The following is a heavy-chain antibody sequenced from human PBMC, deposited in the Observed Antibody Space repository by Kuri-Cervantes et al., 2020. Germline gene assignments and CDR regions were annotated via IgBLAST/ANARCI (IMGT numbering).Heavy chain of an antibody. V-gene: IGHV3-23*01. CDR3: AKGLLSLWYFAL. CDR1: GFTFSSYA. CDR2: ISGSGGST. J-gene: IGHJ2*01. D-gene: IGHD2-15*01. Sequence: GESLKISCAASGFTFSSYAMSWVRQAPGKGLEWVSAISGSGGSTYYADSVKGRFTISRDNSKNTLYLQMNSLKVEDTAVYFCAKGLLSLWYFALWGRGTLVTVSS.